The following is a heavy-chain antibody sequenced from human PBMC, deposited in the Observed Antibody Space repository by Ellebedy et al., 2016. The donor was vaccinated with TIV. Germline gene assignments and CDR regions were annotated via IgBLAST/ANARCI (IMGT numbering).Heavy chain of an antibody. J-gene: IGHJ5*02. V-gene: IGHV3-7*01. CDR2: IRQEGDEI. Sequence: GESLKISCAASGFNFRSYWMTWVRQAPGTGLHWVAKIRQEGDEIYYVESVKGRFTISRDNSENSLYLQMDNLRGDDTAVYFCARRGKYGDYAVNINTWFDRWGQGTLVTVSA. CDR3: ARRGKYGDYAVNINTWFDR. D-gene: IGHD4-17*01. CDR1: GFNFRSYW.